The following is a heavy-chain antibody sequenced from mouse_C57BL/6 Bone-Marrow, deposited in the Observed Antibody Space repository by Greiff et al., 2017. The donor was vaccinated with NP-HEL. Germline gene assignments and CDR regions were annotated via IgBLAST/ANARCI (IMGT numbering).Heavy chain of an antibody. J-gene: IGHJ1*03. Sequence: QVQLQQSGAELARPGASVKMSCKASGYTFTSYTMHWVKQRPGPGLEWIGYINPSSGYTKYNQKFKDKATLTADKSSSTAYMQLSSLTSEDSAVYYCARLNYYGSSSLYFDVWGTGTTVTVSS. V-gene: IGHV1-4*01. CDR1: GYTFTSYT. CDR2: INPSSGYT. CDR3: ARLNYYGSSSLYFDV. D-gene: IGHD1-1*01.